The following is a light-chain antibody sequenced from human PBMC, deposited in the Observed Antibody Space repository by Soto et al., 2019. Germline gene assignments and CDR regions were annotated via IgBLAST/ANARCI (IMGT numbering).Light chain of an antibody. V-gene: IGLV1-47*02. CDR2: SNN. CDR3: AAWDDSLSGWV. Sequence: QSVLTQPPSVSAAPGQKVTISCSGSTSNIEKNYVSWYQLLPGTAPKLLMYSNNQRPSGVPDRFSGSKSGTSASLALSGLQSEDEAEYFCAAWDDSLSGWVFGGGTKVTVL. CDR1: TSNIEKNY. J-gene: IGLJ3*02.